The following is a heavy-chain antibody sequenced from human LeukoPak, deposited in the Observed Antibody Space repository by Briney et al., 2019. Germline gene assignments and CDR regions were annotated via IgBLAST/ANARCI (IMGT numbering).Heavy chain of an antibody. V-gene: IGHV1-18*01. D-gene: IGHD3-3*01. J-gene: IGHJ4*02. Sequence: ASVKVSCKASGYTFTSYVISWVRQAPGQALEWMGWISAYNGNTNYAQKLQGRVTMTTDTSTSTAYMELRSLRSDDTAVYYCARDHDFWSGYLVDYWGQGTLVTVSS. CDR1: GYTFTSYV. CDR3: ARDHDFWSGYLVDY. CDR2: ISAYNGNT.